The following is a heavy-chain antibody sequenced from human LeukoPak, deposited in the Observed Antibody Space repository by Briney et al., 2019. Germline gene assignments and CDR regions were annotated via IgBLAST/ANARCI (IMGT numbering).Heavy chain of an antibody. V-gene: IGHV3-33*08. J-gene: IGHJ4*02. Sequence: GGSLRLSCAASGFTFSSYAMHWVRQAPGKGLEWVVVIWYDGGNKYYAESVKGRFTVSRDNSKNTLFLQMNSLRAEDTAVYYCARDSLVVAGENYFDYWGQGTLVTVSS. D-gene: IGHD3-22*01. CDR1: GFTFSSYA. CDR3: ARDSLVVAGENYFDY. CDR2: IWYDGGNK.